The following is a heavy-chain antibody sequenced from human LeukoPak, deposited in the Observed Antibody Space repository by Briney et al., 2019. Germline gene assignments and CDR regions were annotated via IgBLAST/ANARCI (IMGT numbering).Heavy chain of an antibody. D-gene: IGHD3-22*01. Sequence: ASVKVSCKASGYTFTSYGISWVRQAPGQGLEWMGWISAYNGNTNYAQKLQGRVTMTTDTYTSTAYMELRSLRSDDTAVYYCARDQSVVITYYFDYWGQGTLVTVSS. CDR1: GYTFTSYG. CDR2: ISAYNGNT. J-gene: IGHJ4*02. CDR3: ARDQSVVITYYFDY. V-gene: IGHV1-18*01.